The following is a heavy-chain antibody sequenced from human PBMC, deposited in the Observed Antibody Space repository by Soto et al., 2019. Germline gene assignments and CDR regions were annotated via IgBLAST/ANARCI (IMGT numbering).Heavy chain of an antibody. Sequence: QVQLVQSGAEVKKPGSSVKVSCKASGGSFTTYTINWVRQAPGQGLEWMGRVLPILGITNYAPKFQGRVTLTAKKSTSTAYMELSSLRSEDTAVYFCAKEDGEQLRYFDWQGVYFDSWGQGTLVTVSS. CDR2: VLPILGIT. D-gene: IGHD3-9*01. V-gene: IGHV1-69*04. CDR3: AKEDGEQLRYFDWQGVYFDS. CDR1: GGSFTTYT. J-gene: IGHJ4*02.